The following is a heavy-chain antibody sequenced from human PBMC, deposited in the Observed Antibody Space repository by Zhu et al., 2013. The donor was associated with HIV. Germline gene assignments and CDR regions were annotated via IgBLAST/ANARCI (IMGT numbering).Heavy chain of an antibody. J-gene: IGHJ4*02. D-gene: IGHD4-4*01. CDR2: ISGYNGNT. CDR1: GYTFNSYG. Sequence: QVQLVQSGAEVKKPRASVKVSCKASGYTFNSYGINWVRQAPGQGLEWMGWISGYNGNTNYAQKLQGRVTMTTDTSTTTAYMELRGLTSEDTAVYYCARGNRPGYSAGFDYWGQGTLVTVSS. V-gene: IGHV1-18*01. CDR3: ARGNRPGYSAGFDY.